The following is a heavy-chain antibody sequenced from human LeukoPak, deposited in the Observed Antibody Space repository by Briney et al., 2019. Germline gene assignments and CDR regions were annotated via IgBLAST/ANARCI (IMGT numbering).Heavy chain of an antibody. D-gene: IGHD5-12*01. CDR2: ISWNSGSI. CDR1: GFTFDDYA. Sequence: GGSLRLSCVASGFTFDDYAMHWVRQAPGKGLEWVSGISWNSGSIGYADSVKGRFTISRDIAKNSLYLQMNSLRAEDTAVYYCARDRGSYETDYGMDVWGQGTTVTVSS. CDR3: ARDRGSYETDYGMDV. J-gene: IGHJ6*02. V-gene: IGHV3-9*01.